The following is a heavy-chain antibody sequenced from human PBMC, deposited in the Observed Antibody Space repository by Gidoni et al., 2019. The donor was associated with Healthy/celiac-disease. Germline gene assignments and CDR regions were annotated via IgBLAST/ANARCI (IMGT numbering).Heavy chain of an antibody. CDR2: IYTSGST. V-gene: IGHV4-61*02. Sequence: QVQLQESGPGLVKPSQTLSLTCTVSGGPISSGSYYWSWIRQPAGKGLEWIGRIYTSGSTNYNPSLKSRVTISVDTSKNQFSLKLSSVTAADTAVYYCARDRGYCSGGSCLNWFDPWGQGTLVTVSS. J-gene: IGHJ5*02. D-gene: IGHD2-15*01. CDR3: ARDRGYCSGGSCLNWFDP. CDR1: GGPISSGSYY.